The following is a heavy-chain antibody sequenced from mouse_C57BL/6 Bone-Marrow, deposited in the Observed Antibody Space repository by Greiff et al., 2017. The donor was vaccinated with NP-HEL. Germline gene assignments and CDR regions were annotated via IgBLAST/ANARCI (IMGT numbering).Heavy chain of an antibody. CDR1: GFTFSSYT. D-gene: IGHD2-5*01. Sequence: EVQLVESGGGLVKPGGSLKLSCAASGFTFSSYTMSWVRQTPEKRLEWVATISGGGGNTYYPDSVKGRFTISRDNAKNTLYLQMSRLRSEDTALYYCATSYYSNSHWYFDVWGTGTTVTVSS. J-gene: IGHJ1*03. CDR2: ISGGGGNT. V-gene: IGHV5-9*01. CDR3: ATSYYSNSHWYFDV.